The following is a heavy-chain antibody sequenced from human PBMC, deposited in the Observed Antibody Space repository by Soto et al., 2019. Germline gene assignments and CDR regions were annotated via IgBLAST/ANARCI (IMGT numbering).Heavy chain of an antibody. V-gene: IGHV4-59*01. Sequence: KPSETLSLTCTVSGSSIGSYHWNWIRQSPGRGLEWIGSIYYSGTTNYNPSLKSRVVISVDTSNNQFSLRLSSVTAADTAVYYCSRGLGGCSGRNCYYSLDVWGQGTTVTVSS. J-gene: IGHJ6*02. CDR2: IYYSGTT. D-gene: IGHD2-15*01. CDR3: SRGLGGCSGRNCYYSLDV. CDR1: GSSIGSYH.